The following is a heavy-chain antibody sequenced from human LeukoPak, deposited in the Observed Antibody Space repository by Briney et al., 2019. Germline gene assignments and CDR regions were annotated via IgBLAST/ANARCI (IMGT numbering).Heavy chain of an antibody. CDR3: AHTGTMIVVVPYYFDY. Sequence: SGPTLVNPTQTLTLTCTFSGFSLSTSGVGVGWIRQPPGKALEWLALIYWDDDKRYSPSLKSRPTITKDTSKNQVVLTMTNMDPVDTATYYCAHTGTMIVVVPYYFDYWGQGTLVTVSS. CDR2: IYWDDDK. CDR1: GFSLSTSGVG. D-gene: IGHD3-22*01. V-gene: IGHV2-5*02. J-gene: IGHJ4*02.